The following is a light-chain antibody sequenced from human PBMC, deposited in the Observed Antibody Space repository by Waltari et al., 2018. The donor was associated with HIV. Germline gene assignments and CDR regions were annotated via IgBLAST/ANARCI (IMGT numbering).Light chain of an antibody. J-gene: IGKJ1*01. V-gene: IGKV3-20*01. CDR3: QQYGSLQWT. CDR1: QSVTSTY. Sequence: ELVLTQSPGTLYLSPGERATLSCRASQSVTSTYFAWYQQKPGQAPRLLIYGASSRATGIPDRFSGTGSGTDFTLTIGGLEPEDFALYYCQQYGSLQWTFGQGTKVEIK. CDR2: GAS.